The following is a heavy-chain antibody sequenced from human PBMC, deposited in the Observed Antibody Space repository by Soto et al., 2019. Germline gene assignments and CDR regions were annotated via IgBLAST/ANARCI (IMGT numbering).Heavy chain of an antibody. Sequence: QVQLVQAGAEVKKRGGSVKVACKAARYTFTSYAIRWVRQAPGQGLGWMGWISAYNGNTNYAQTRHGRVTMNTNTSTSTAYMELRSLRSDDTAVYYCARDAPPADYWGQGSLVTVSS. V-gene: IGHV1-18*01. J-gene: IGHJ4*02. CDR1: RYTFTSYA. CDR3: ARDAPPADY. CDR2: ISAYNGNT.